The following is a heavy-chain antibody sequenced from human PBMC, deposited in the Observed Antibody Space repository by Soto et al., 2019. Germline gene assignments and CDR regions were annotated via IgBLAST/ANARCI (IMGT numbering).Heavy chain of an antibody. CDR1: GGSISSTSYY. CDR2: TSYSGHT. Sequence: SETLSLTCTVSGGSISSTSYYWAWIRQPPGKGLEWIGSTSYSGHTYYNPSLQSRVTISVDTSKNQFSLKLSSVTAADTAVYFCARKNRAPDRLSGHNWFDPWGQGTQVTVSS. V-gene: IGHV4-39*01. CDR3: ARKNRAPDRLSGHNWFDP. J-gene: IGHJ5*02. D-gene: IGHD3-9*01.